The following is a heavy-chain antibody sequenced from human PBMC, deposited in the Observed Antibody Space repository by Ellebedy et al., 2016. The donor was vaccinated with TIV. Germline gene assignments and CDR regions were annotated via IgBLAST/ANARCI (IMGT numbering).Heavy chain of an antibody. CDR1: GGSISSYY. CDR3: ARGCFGENNRFMPQDV. D-gene: IGHD3-10*01. J-gene: IGHJ6*02. Sequence: MPGGSLRLSCTVSGGSISSYYWSWIRQPPGKGLEWIGHIHYSGSTNYNTSLKSRVTISVDTSKNHFSLKLSSVTAADTAVYYCARGCFGENNRFMPQDVWGQGTTVTVSS. V-gene: IGHV4-59*01. CDR2: IHYSGST.